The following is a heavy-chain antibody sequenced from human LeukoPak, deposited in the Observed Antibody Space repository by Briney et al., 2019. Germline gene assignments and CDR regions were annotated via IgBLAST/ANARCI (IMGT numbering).Heavy chain of an antibody. CDR1: GGSISNNNYY. V-gene: IGHV4-39*01. D-gene: IGHD1-1*01. CDR3: ATWRTAKTGFDY. CDR2: IYYSGSP. J-gene: IGHJ4*02. Sequence: SETLSLTCTVSGGSISNNNYYWAWIRQPPGKGLECIGSIYYSGSPYYDPSLKGRVTISVDTSKNQFSLRLSSVTAADTAVYYCATWRTAKTGFDYWGQGTLVTVSS.